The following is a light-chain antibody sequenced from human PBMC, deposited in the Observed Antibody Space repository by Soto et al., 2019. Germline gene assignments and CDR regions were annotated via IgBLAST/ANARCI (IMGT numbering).Light chain of an antibody. Sequence: QSALTQPASVSGSPGQSIAISCTGTSSDVGGYDYVSWYQQHPDKAPKLMIYEVTKRPSGVSNRFSGSKSGNTASLTISGLQPEDEADYYCSSHTSGSSPVFGSGTKVTVL. CDR3: SSHTSGSSPV. CDR2: EVT. CDR1: SSDVGGYDY. V-gene: IGLV2-14*01. J-gene: IGLJ1*01.